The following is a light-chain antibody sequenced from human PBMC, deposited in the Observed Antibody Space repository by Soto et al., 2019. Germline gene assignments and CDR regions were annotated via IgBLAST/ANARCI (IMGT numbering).Light chain of an antibody. J-gene: IGLJ3*02. CDR3: QSYDATNQV. CDR1: SGSIASNY. V-gene: IGLV6-57*01. Sequence: NFMLTQPHSVSESPGKTVIISCTRSSGSIASNYVQWYQQRPGSSPTTLIYEVNQRPSGVPDRFSGSIDSSSNSASLTISGLETEDEADYYCQSYDATNQVFGGGTKLTVL. CDR2: EVN.